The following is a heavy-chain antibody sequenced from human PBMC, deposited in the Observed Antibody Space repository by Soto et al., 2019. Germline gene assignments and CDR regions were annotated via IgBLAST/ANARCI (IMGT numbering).Heavy chain of an antibody. CDR3: MQEYCSSGRCNHDH. D-gene: IGHD2-15*01. CDR2: ISDDSETT. V-gene: IGHV3-23*01. J-gene: IGHJ4*02. Sequence: EVQLLGSGGDLVQPGGSLRLTCAASGFTFSKFAMSWVRQAPGEGLEWVSSISDDSETTYYTDSVKGRFTISRDNSKNTLYLQISSLRADDTAVYHCMQEYCSSGRCNHDHRGPGTLV. CDR1: GFTFSKFA.